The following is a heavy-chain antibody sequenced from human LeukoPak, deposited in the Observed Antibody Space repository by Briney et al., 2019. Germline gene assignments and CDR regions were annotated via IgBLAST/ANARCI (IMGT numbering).Heavy chain of an antibody. Sequence: GRSLRLSCAASGFTFSSYAMHWVRQAPGKGLEWVAVISYDGSNKYYADSVKGRFTISRDNSKNTLYLQMNSLRAEDTAVYYCAKESDYDFWSGSFDYWGQGTLVTVSS. D-gene: IGHD3-3*01. V-gene: IGHV3-30-3*01. CDR2: ISYDGSNK. CDR3: AKESDYDFWSGSFDY. CDR1: GFTFSSYA. J-gene: IGHJ4*02.